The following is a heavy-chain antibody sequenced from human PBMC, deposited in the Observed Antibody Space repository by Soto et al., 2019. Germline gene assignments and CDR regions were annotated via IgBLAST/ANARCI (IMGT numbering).Heavy chain of an antibody. Sequence: QLQLLESDSGLVKPSQTLSLTCAVSGGSMSSGGYSWGWIRQPPGKGLEWNGYIYHSVSTYYNPSLKSRVTISVDRSKNQFSLRLSSVTTADTAVYYCATVPDYWGQGTLVTVSS. CDR3: ATVPDY. CDR1: GGSMSSGGYS. V-gene: IGHV4-30-2*01. J-gene: IGHJ4*02. CDR2: IYHSVST.